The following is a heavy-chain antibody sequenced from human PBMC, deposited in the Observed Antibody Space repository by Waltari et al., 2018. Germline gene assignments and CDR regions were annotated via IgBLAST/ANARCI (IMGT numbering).Heavy chain of an antibody. CDR1: GSTFTGYY. J-gene: IGHJ4*02. CDR2: INPNSGGT. CDR3: ARITGRYSGSSSDY. V-gene: IGHV1-2*06. Sequence: VQLVQSGAEVKKPGASVKVSCKASGSTFTGYYMRWVRQAPGQVLEWMGRINPNSGGTNYAQKVQGRVTMTRDTSISTAYMELSRLRSDDTAVYYCARITGRYSGSSSDYWGQGTLVTVSS. D-gene: IGHD1-26*01.